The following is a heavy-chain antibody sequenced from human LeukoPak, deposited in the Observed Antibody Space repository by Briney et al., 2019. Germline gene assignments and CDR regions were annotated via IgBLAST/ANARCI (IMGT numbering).Heavy chain of an antibody. CDR2: IGKGGDT. CDR1: GLTFSTYD. V-gene: IGHV3-13*04. CDR3: ARGGYSGFDV. J-gene: IGHJ3*01. Sequence: GGSLRLSCAASGLTFSTYDMHWVRQATGEGLEWVLGIGKGGDTYYVGSVKGRFTISGENAKNSLYLQMNSLRSGDTAVYYCARGGYSGFDVWGQGTVVTVSS. D-gene: IGHD5-12*01.